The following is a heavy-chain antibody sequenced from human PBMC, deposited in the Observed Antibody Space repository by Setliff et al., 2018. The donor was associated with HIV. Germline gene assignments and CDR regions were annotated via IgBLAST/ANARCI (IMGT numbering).Heavy chain of an antibody. D-gene: IGHD5-18*01. CDR2: VYPGDSDA. CDR3: ARQGYNYGPDDS. CDR1: GYIFTNVW. V-gene: IGHV5-51*01. Sequence: GESLKISCKTSGYIFTNVWIDWVRQMPGKGLEWMGIVYPGDSDAKYSPSFQGQVTISVDKSISTVYLQWGSLKPSDTATYFCARQGYNYGPDDSWGQGTLVTVS. J-gene: IGHJ4*02.